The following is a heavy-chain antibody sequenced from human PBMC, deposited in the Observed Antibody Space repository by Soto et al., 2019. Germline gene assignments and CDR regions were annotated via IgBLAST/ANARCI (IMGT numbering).Heavy chain of an antibody. D-gene: IGHD3-22*01. J-gene: IGHJ4*02. Sequence: PSETLSLTCAVSGYSISSGYYCGWIRQPPGKGLEWIGSIYHSGSTYYNPSLKSRVTISVDTSENQFSLRLSSVTAADTAVYYCARDFEESLNYYDSSGYYLYYFDYWGQGTLVTVS. CDR1: GYSISSGYY. CDR3: ARDFEESLNYYDSSGYYLYYFDY. V-gene: IGHV4-38-2*02. CDR2: IYHSGST.